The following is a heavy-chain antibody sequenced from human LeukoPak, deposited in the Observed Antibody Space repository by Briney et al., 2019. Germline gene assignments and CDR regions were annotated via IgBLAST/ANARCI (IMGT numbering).Heavy chain of an antibody. D-gene: IGHD6-13*01. CDR2: INHSGST. CDR3: ARRRHPGIAAAGTFFDY. V-gene: IGHV4-34*01. CDR1: GGSSSGYY. Sequence: SETLSLTCAVYGGSSSGYYWSWIRQPPGKGLEWIGEINHSGSTNYNPSLKSRVTISVDTSKNQFSLKLSSVTAADTAVYYCARRRHPGIAAAGTFFDYWGQGTLVTVSS. J-gene: IGHJ4*02.